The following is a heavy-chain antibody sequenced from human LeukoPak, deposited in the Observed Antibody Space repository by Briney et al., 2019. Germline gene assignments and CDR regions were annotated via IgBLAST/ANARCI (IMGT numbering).Heavy chain of an antibody. D-gene: IGHD3-22*01. CDR3: ARKKGEYHSDSSEFPDYFQY. V-gene: IGHV1-2*02. CDR2: INPKSGGT. Sequence: ASVKVSCKASGNTFTGYYIHWVRQAPGQGLEWMGWINPKSGGTNYAQRFQGRITMTRDTSISTAYVELSRLRSDDTAVYFCARKKGEYHSDSSEFPDYFQYWGQGTLVTVSS. CDR1: GNTFTGYY. J-gene: IGHJ1*01.